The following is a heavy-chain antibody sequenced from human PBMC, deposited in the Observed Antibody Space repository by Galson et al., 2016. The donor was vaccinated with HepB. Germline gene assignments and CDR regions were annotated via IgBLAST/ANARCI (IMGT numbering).Heavy chain of an antibody. CDR1: GFTFSDYH. J-gene: IGHJ2*01. Sequence: SLRLSCAASGFTFSDYHMSWIRQAPGKGLEWVSYFSSRGSPIYYADSVKGRFTISRDNAKNSLYLQMNSLRAEDTAVYYCARSYYYDSSVYSIWWYFDLWGRGTLVTVSS. D-gene: IGHD3-22*01. CDR3: ARSYYYDSSVYSIWWYFDL. CDR2: FSSRGSPI. V-gene: IGHV3-11*04.